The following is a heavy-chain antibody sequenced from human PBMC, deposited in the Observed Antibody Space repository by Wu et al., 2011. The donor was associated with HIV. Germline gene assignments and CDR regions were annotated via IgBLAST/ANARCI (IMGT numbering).Heavy chain of an antibody. CDR2: ISAYNGDT. CDR3: ARRSGDFWSGYQLEYFQH. V-gene: IGHV1-18*01. D-gene: IGHD3-3*01. Sequence: QVQLVQSGAEVKKPGASVKVSCKASGYTFTSYGISWVRQAPGQGLEWMGWISAYNGDTNYAQKLQGRVTMTTDTSTSTAYMELRSLRSDDTAVYYCARRSGDFWSGYQLEYFQHWARAPWSPSPQ. CDR1: GYTFTSYG. J-gene: IGHJ1*01.